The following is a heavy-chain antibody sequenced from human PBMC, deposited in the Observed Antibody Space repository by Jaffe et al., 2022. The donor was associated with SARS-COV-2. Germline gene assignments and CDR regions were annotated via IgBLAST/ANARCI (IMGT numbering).Heavy chain of an antibody. CDR3: ARENYYDSSGYYYYYFDY. V-gene: IGHV3-33*01. J-gene: IGHJ4*02. CDR2: IWYDGSNK. Sequence: QVQLVESGGGVVQPGRSLRLSCAASGFTFSSYGMHWVRQAPGKGLEWVAVIWYDGSNKYYADSVKGRFTISRDNSKNTLYLQMNSLRAEDTAVYYCARENYYDSSGYYYYYFDYWGQGTLVTVSS. CDR1: GFTFSSYG. D-gene: IGHD3-22*01.